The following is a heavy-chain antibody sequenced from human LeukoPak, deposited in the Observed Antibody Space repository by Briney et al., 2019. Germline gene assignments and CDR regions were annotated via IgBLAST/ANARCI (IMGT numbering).Heavy chain of an antibody. CDR1: GFTFSDHY. CDR2: ISRSGDTT. V-gene: IGHV3-11*01. J-gene: IGHJ4*02. CDR3: ARDAGSSWYFFAY. D-gene: IGHD6-13*01. Sequence: GGSLRLSCAASGFTFSDHYMSWIRQAPGEGLEWLSYISRSGDTTYYADSVKGRFTVSRDNARNSLYLQMNSLTVDDTAVYYCARDAGSSWYFFAYWGQGILVTVSS.